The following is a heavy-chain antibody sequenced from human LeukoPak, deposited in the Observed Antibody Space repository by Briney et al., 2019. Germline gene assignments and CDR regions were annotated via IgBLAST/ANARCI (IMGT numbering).Heavy chain of an antibody. CDR2: IWYDGSNK. V-gene: IGHV3-33*01. CDR3: AAGRFWSGYYDY. J-gene: IGHJ4*02. D-gene: IGHD3-3*01. CDR1: GFTFSSYG. Sequence: SGGSLRLSCAASGFTFSSYGMHWVRQAPGKGLEWVAVIWYDGSNKYYADSVKGRFTISRDNSRNTLYLQMNSLRAEDTAVYYCAAGRFWSGYYDYWGQGTLVTVSS.